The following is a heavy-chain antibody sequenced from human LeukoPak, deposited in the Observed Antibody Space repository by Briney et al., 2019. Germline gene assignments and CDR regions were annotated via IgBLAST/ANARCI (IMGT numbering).Heavy chain of an antibody. V-gene: IGHV3-7*01. CDR2: IKQDGSQE. J-gene: IGHJ4*02. Sequence: GGSLRLSCAASRFTLSTYWMSWVRQAPGKGLEWVAHIKQDGSQEYYVDSVKGRFTISRDSAKNSLYLQMNSLRAEDTAVYYCARDQGGPLDYWGQGTLVTVSS. CDR1: RFTLSTYW. D-gene: IGHD3-16*01. CDR3: ARDQGGPLDY.